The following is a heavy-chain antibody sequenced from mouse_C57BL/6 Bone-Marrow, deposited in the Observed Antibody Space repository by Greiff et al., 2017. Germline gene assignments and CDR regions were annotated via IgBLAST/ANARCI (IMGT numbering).Heavy chain of an antibody. J-gene: IGHJ4*01. D-gene: IGHD2-4*01. CDR1: GFSFTSYG. CDR3: AKQGIYYDYDAFYYYVKGC. CDR2: IWGDGST. Sequence: VKLQESGPGLVAPSPRLSLPCTVSGFSFTSYGVRWVRQPPGQGLEWLGVIWGDGSTNYHSAIISRQSIRTDNSKSQVFLKHNSLQTDDTATYYFAKQGIYYDYDAFYYYVKGCWGQGTSVTVYS. V-gene: IGHV2-3*01.